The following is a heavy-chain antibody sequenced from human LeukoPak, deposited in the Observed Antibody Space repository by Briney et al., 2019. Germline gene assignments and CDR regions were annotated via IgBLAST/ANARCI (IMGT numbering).Heavy chain of an antibody. CDR3: ARHRNVGVTNPDPFNI. J-gene: IGHJ3*02. V-gene: IGHV5-51*01. D-gene: IGHD1-26*01. Sequence: GESLKISCKGSGYKFTNYWIGWVRQMPGEGLEWMGIIYPADSDTRYSPSFQGQVTISADKSISTAYLQWSTLKASDAAMYYCARHRNVGVTNPDPFNIWGQGTIVTVSS. CDR1: GYKFTNYW. CDR2: IYPADSDT.